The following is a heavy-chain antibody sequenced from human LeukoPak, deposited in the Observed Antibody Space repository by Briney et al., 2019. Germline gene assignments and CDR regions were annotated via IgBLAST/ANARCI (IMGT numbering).Heavy chain of an antibody. CDR2: ISSSSSYI. V-gene: IGHV3-21*01. J-gene: IGHJ3*02. CDR1: GFTFSSYS. Sequence: AGGSLRLSCAASGFTFSSYSMNWVRQAPGKGLEWVSSISSSSSYIYYADSVKGRFTISRDNAKNSLYLQMNSLRPEDTSLYYCARQTGPGAFDIWGQGTMVTVSS. D-gene: IGHD1-1*01. CDR3: ARQTGPGAFDI.